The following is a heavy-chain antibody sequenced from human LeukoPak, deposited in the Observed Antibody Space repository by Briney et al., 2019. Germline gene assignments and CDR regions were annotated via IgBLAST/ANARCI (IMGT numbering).Heavy chain of an antibody. V-gene: IGHV3-30-3*01. CDR2: ISYEGSNK. Sequence: PGGSLRLSCAASGFTFSTYAMHWVCQAPRKGLGWVAVISYEGSNKYYTDSVKGRFTISRDNSKNTLYLQMNSLRAEETAVYYCARDLGGYYAYFDYWGQGTLVTVSS. D-gene: IGHD3-22*01. CDR1: GFTFSTYA. CDR3: ARDLGGYYAYFDY. J-gene: IGHJ4*02.